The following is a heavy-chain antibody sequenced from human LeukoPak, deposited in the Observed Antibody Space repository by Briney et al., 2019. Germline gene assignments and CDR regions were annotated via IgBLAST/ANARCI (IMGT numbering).Heavy chain of an antibody. J-gene: IGHJ4*02. V-gene: IGHV1-2*02. CDR3: ARVLFENPIFGGGDY. D-gene: IGHD3-3*01. CDR1: GYTFTAYY. CDR2: INPNNGVT. Sequence: ASVKVSCTASGYTFTAYYMHWVRQAPGQGLEWMGWINPNNGVTNSAQKFQGRVTVTGDTSISTAYMELSRLGSDDTAVYYCARVLFENPIFGGGDYWGQGTLVTVSS.